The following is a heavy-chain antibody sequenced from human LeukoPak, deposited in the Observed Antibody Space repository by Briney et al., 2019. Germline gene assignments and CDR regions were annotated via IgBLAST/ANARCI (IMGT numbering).Heavy chain of an antibody. Sequence: SETLSLTCTVSGGSISSSSYYWGWIRQPPGKGLEWIGSIYYSGSTYYNPSLKSRVTISVDTSKNQFSLKLSSVTAADTAVYYCARQGVGGSTNADYWGQGTLVTVSS. V-gene: IGHV4-39*01. CDR2: IYYSGST. CDR3: ARQGVGGSTNADY. J-gene: IGHJ4*02. CDR1: GGSISSSSYY. D-gene: IGHD1-26*01.